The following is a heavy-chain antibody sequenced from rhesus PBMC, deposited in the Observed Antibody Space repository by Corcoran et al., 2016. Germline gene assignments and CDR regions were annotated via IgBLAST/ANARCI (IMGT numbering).Heavy chain of an antibody. Sequence: QVQLVQSGAEVKKPGASVKLSCKASGYTFTSYYINWVRQAPGQVLVWKGGYNPSKGKPGYAQKFQGKVPMTRDTSKSTAYMELSSLRSEDTAVYYCTRGMGYNRFDVWGPGVLVTVSS. CDR2: YNPSKGKP. J-gene: IGHJ5-1*01. D-gene: IGHD3-28*01. CDR3: TRGMGYNRFDV. V-gene: IGHV1S9*01. CDR1: GYTFTSYY.